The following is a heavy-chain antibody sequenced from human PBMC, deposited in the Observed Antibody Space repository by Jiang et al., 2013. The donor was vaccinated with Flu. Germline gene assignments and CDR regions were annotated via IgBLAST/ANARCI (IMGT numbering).Heavy chain of an antibody. V-gene: IGHV3-30-3*01. CDR2: YHMMEAI. CDR3: ARGYSGYDYYFDY. D-gene: IGHD5-12*01. CDR1: DSPSVAML. J-gene: IGHJ4*02. Sequence: RSLRLSCAALDSPSVAMLMHWVRQAPGKGLEWWQLYHMMEAINLRRSVKGRFTISRDNSKNTLYLQMNSLRAEDTAVYYCARGYSGYDYYFDYWGQGTLVTVSS.